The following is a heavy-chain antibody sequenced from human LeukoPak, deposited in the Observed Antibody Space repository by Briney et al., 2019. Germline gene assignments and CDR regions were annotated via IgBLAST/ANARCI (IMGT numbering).Heavy chain of an antibody. D-gene: IGHD6-19*01. V-gene: IGHV3-7*01. J-gene: IGHJ4*02. CDR1: GFTFSDHW. Sequence: GGSLRLSCAGSGFTFSDHWMSWVRQAPGKGLEWVANTKEDGSERYYVDSVKGRFTISRDNAKNSLYLQMNGLRAEDTAVYYCAGDRAGSFWGQGTLVTVSS. CDR3: AGDRAGSF. CDR2: TKEDGSER.